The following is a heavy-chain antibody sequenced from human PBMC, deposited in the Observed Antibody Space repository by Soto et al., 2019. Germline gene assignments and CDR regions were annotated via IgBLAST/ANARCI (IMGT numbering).Heavy chain of an antibody. V-gene: IGHV4-39*01. CDR2: IYYSGST. J-gene: IGHJ4*02. CDR1: GSSISRSSYY. CDR3: ARGCYYDSSGYPYYFDY. D-gene: IGHD3-22*01. Sequence: SETLPLTCTLSGSSISRSSYYWDRLRHPPGKGLEWIGSIYYSGSTYYNPSLKSRVTISVDTSKNQFSLKLSSVTAADTAVYYCARGCYYDSSGYPYYFDYWGQGTLVTVS.